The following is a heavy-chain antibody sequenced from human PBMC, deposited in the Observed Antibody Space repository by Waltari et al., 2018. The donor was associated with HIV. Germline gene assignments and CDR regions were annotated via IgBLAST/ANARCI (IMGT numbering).Heavy chain of an antibody. Sequence: VEAGGSQVKPEGALRPSCRVSALTFTGYTLTWVRQTRQKRLAWVASVGSSSSYIYYGDARNGRFTISTAIAKNTLYLQMSSLRAEDTAVYYCVKEGAWGPLHRFEFWGQGTLFTVSS. J-gene: IGHJ4*02. CDR1: ALTFTGYT. D-gene: IGHD1-26*01. CDR3: VKEGAWGPLHRFEF. CDR2: VGSSSSYI. V-gene: IGHV3-21*06.